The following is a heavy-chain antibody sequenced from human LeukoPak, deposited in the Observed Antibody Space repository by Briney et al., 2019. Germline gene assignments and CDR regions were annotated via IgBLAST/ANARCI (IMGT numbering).Heavy chain of an antibody. V-gene: IGHV1-8*01. Sequence: ASVKVSCKASGYTFTSYEINWVRQATGQGLEWMGWMNPNSGNTGYAQKVKGRFTITRNTSISTAYMELSSLRSEDTAVYYCARFGYSYGYIIDYWGQGTLVTVSS. CDR3: ARFGYSYGYIIDY. D-gene: IGHD5-18*01. J-gene: IGHJ4*02. CDR2: MNPNSGNT. CDR1: GYTFTSYE.